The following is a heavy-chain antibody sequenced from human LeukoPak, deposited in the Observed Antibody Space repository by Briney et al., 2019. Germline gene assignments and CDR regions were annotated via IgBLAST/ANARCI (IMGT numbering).Heavy chain of an antibody. CDR2: INPNSGGT. J-gene: IGHJ4*02. CDR3: ARVGSSGWYFSDY. CDR1: GYTFTGYY. D-gene: IGHD6-19*01. V-gene: IGHV1-2*02. Sequence: ASVKVSCKASGYTFTGYYMHWVRQAPGQGLEWMGWINPNSGGTNYAQKFQGRDTMTRDTSISTAYMELSRLRSDDTAVYYCARVGSSGWYFSDYWGQGTMVTVSS.